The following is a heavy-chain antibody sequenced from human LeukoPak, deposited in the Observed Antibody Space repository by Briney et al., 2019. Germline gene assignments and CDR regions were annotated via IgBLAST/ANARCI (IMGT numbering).Heavy chain of an antibody. CDR1: GYTFTGHY. CDR2: IIPIFGTA. J-gene: IGHJ4*02. Sequence: SVKVSCKASGYTFTGHYMHWVRQAPGQGLEWMGGIIPIFGTANYAQKFQGRVTITADKSTSTAYMELSSLRSEDTAVYYCARSSIIAAAGPYYFDYWGQGTLVTVSS. V-gene: IGHV1-69*06. CDR3: ARSSIIAAAGPYYFDY. D-gene: IGHD6-13*01.